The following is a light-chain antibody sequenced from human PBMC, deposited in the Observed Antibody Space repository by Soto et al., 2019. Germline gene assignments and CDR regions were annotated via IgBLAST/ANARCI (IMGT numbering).Light chain of an antibody. Sequence: ELVMTQSPATLSVSPGERATLSCRASQSVSSNLAWYPQKPGQAPRLLIYGASTRATGIPARFSGSGSGTEFTLTISSLQSEDFAVYYWQQYNSWPPRWTFGQGTKVEIK. CDR2: GAS. J-gene: IGKJ1*01. CDR1: QSVSSN. CDR3: QQYNSWPPRWT. V-gene: IGKV3-15*01.